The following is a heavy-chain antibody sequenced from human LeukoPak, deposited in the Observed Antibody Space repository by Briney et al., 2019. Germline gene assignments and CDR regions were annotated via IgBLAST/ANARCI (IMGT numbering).Heavy chain of an antibody. CDR1: GFSFSNYG. V-gene: IGHV3-23*01. D-gene: IGHD3-9*01. J-gene: IGHJ4*02. CDR3: AKDTDDILTGYFDY. CDR2: ITGNGGTT. Sequence: GGSLRLSCAASGFSFSNYGMNWVRQAPGKGLEWVSGITGNGGTTYYADSVKGRLTISRDNSKNTLYLQMNSLRAEDTAVYYCAKDTDDILTGYFDYWGQGTLVTVSS.